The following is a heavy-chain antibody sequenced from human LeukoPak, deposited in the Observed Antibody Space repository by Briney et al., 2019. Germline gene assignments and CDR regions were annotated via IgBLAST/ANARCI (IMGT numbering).Heavy chain of an antibody. CDR1: GYSITSGYF. J-gene: IGHJ6*04. Sequence: SETVSLTCTVSGYSITSGYFWGWIRQPPGKGLEWIGRIYHSGSTNYNSSLKSRVTISVDTSKNQISLKLNSVTAADTAVYYCARVGTVNYYYGMDVWGKGTMVTVSS. CDR3: ARVGTVNYYYGMDV. D-gene: IGHD4-17*01. CDR2: IYHSGST. V-gene: IGHV4-38-2*02.